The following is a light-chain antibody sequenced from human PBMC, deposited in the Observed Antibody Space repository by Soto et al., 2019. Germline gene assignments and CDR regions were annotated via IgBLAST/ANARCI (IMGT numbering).Light chain of an antibody. Sequence: EIVLTQSPATLSVSPGERATLSCRASQSVNSNLAWYQQKPGQAPRLLIYGASTRATGIPARFSGSGSGTEFTLTISSLQSEDFAVYYCQQYGSSPRVTFGGGTKVEIK. CDR2: GAS. V-gene: IGKV3-15*01. CDR3: QQYGSSPRVT. CDR1: QSVNSN. J-gene: IGKJ4*01.